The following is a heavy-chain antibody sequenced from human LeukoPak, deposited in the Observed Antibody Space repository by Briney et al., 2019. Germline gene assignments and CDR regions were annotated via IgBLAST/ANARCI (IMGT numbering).Heavy chain of an antibody. D-gene: IGHD6-19*01. J-gene: IGHJ4*02. CDR1: GGTFSSYA. Sequence: ASVKVSCKASGGTFSSYAISWVRQAPGQGLEWMGGIIPIFGTANYAQKFQGRVTMTTDTSTSTAYMELRSLRSDDTAVYYCARVGLSGWYRSDYWGQGTLVTVSS. CDR3: ARVGLSGWYRSDY. V-gene: IGHV1-69*05. CDR2: IIPIFGTA.